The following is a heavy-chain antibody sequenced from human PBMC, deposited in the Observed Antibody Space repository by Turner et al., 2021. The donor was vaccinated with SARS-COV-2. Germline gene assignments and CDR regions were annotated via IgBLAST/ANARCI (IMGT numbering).Heavy chain of an antibody. J-gene: IGHJ5*02. CDR2: IYYSGCT. CDR3: ESSVFRLYGVMVYAIDWLDV. D-gene: IGHD2-8*01. Sequence: LRPQASQPRLMAHSSSPWRTEARPGGNDCRSRYYWGWIRQPPGKGLEWIGSIYYSGCTYYKPALKSRAIICVETSKNQFSQKMRSVTGEATVLYYVESSVFRLYGVMVYAIDWLDVWGQGTMVTVSS. V-gene: IGHV4-39*05. CDR1: GGNDCRSRYY.